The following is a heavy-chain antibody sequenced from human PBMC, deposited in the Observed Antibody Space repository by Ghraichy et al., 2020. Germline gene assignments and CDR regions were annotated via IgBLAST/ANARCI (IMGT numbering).Heavy chain of an antibody. CDR3: ASFVGDYSLYYYYYGMDV. CDR1: GFTFSSYS. Sequence: GGSLRLSCAASGFTFSSYSMNWVRQAPGKGLEWVSYISSSSTIYYADSVKGRFTISRDNAKNSLYLQMNSLRAEDTAVYYCASFVGDYSLYYYYYGMDVWGQGTTVTVSS. D-gene: IGHD4-17*01. CDR2: ISSSSTI. J-gene: IGHJ6*02. V-gene: IGHV3-48*04.